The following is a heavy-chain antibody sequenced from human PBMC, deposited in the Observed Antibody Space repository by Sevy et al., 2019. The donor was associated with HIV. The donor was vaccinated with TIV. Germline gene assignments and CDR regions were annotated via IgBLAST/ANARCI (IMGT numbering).Heavy chain of an antibody. J-gene: IGHJ3*02. V-gene: IGHV3-23*01. CDR2: ISGSGTST. CDR3: AKDRGTFYYDSGGYYPDAFDI. Sequence: GGSLRLSCAASGFTFRTYAMSWVRQAPGKGLEWVSRISGSGTSTYYTDSVKGRFTISRDNSKNTLYLQMNSLRAEDTAVYYCAKDRGTFYYDSGGYYPDAFDIWGQGTMVTVSS. CDR1: GFTFRTYA. D-gene: IGHD3-22*01.